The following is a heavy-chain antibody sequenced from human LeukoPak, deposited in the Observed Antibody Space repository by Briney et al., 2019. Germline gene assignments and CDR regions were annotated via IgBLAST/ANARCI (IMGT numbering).Heavy chain of an antibody. CDR1: GFTFSTYA. V-gene: IGHV3-23*01. J-gene: IGHJ3*01. Sequence: PGGSLRLSCAASGFTFSTYAMSWVRQAPGKGLQWVAFIGAEGDTYYAESVKGRFTVSRDNSRNTVYLHLSSLTGDDTATYYCVKSATVTTPRGRFDVWGQGTMVTVSS. CDR3: VKSATVTTPRGRFDV. D-gene: IGHD4-17*01. CDR2: IGAEGDT.